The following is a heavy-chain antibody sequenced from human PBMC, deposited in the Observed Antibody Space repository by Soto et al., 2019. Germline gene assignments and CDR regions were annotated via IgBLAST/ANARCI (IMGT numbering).Heavy chain of an antibody. J-gene: IGHJ4*02. V-gene: IGHV3-23*01. CDR1: GFTFSSYA. Sequence: EVPLLESGGGLVQPGGSLRLSCAASGFTFSSYAMSWVRQAPGKGLEWVSAISGSGGSTYYADSVKGRFTISRDNSKNTLYLQMNNLRAEDTAVYYCARRSSGWYFDYWGQGTLVTVSS. CDR2: ISGSGGST. D-gene: IGHD6-19*01. CDR3: ARRSSGWYFDY.